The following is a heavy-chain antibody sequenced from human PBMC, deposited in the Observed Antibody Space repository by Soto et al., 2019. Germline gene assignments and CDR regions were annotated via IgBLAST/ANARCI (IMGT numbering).Heavy chain of an antibody. CDR3: ARGLLNNWFDP. J-gene: IGHJ5*02. Sequence: SETLSLTCTVSGGSISSGDYYWSWIRQPPGKGLEWIGYIYYSGSTYYNPSLKSRVTISVDTSKNQFSLKLSSVTAADTAVYYCARGLLNNWFDPWGQGTLVTVS. V-gene: IGHV4-30-4*01. CDR1: GGSISSGDYY. CDR2: IYYSGST. D-gene: IGHD3-10*01.